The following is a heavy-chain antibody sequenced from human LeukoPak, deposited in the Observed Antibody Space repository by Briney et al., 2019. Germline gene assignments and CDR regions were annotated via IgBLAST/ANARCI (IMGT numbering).Heavy chain of an antibody. D-gene: IGHD3-10*01. V-gene: IGHV7-4-1*02. Sequence: GASVKVSCKASGYTFTSYAMNWVRQAPGQGLEWMGWINTNTGNPTYAQGFTGRFVFSLDTSVSTAYLQISSLKAEDTAVYYCARRVGGSGSYYPAPLDYWGQGTLVTVSS. CDR2: INTNTGNP. CDR3: ARRVGGSGSYYPAPLDY. CDR1: GYTFTSYA. J-gene: IGHJ4*02.